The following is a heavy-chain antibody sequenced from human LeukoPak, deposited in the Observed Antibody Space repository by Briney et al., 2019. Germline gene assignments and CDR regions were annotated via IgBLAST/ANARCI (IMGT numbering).Heavy chain of an antibody. J-gene: IGHJ4*02. CDR2: IYYSGST. CDR1: GGSISSDY. CDR3: ARHPRDSIVGAMYYFDY. V-gene: IGHV4-59*08. D-gene: IGHD1-26*01. Sequence: SETLSLTCTVSGGSISSDYWSWIRQPPGKGLEWIGYIYYSGSTNYNPSLKSRVTISVDTSKNQFSLKLSSVTAADTAVYYCARHPRDSIVGAMYYFDYWGQGTLVTVSS.